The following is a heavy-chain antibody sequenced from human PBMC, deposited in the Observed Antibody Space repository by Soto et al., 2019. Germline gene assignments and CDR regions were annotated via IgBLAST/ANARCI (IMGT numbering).Heavy chain of an antibody. Sequence: GGSLRLSCAASGFTFDDYAMHWVRQAPGKGLEWVSGISWNSGSIGYADSVKGRFTISRDNAKNSLYLQMNSLRAEDTALYYCAKTPQLGSGSYSFDYWGQGTLVTVSS. J-gene: IGHJ4*02. V-gene: IGHV3-9*01. CDR1: GFTFDDYA. CDR3: AKTPQLGSGSYSFDY. D-gene: IGHD3-10*02. CDR2: ISWNSGSI.